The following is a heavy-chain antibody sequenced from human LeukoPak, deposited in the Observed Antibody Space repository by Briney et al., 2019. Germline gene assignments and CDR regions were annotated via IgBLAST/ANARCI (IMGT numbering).Heavy chain of an antibody. V-gene: IGHV3-66*02. CDR1: GFTVSSNY. D-gene: IGHD6-6*01. J-gene: IGHJ4*02. CDR2: IYSGGST. Sequence: GGSLRLSCAASGFTVSSNYMSWVRQAPGKGLEWVSVIYSGGSTYYADSVKGRFTISRDNSKNTLYLQMNSLRAEDTAVYYCARDKSSSSFCFDYWGQGTLVIVSS. CDR3: ARDKSSSSFCFDY.